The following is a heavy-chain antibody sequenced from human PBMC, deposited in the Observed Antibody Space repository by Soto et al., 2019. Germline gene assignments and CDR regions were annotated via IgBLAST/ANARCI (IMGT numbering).Heavy chain of an antibody. CDR2: VNHSGRT. CDR3: AKGPQGGYFDSGSFSSGGY. CDR1: GGSFSGYY. J-gene: IGHJ4*02. Sequence: LSLTCAVYGGSFSGYYWSWIRQPPGKGLEWIGEVNHSGRTNYNPTLKSRVTISVDTSKNQLSLKLNSVTAADTAVYYCAKGPQGGYFDSGSFSSGGYWGQGTLVTV. D-gene: IGHD3-10*01. V-gene: IGHV4-34*01.